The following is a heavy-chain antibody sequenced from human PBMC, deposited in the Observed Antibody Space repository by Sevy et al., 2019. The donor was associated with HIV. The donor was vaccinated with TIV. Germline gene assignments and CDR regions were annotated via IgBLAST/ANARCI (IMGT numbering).Heavy chain of an antibody. CDR3: ARDLVIPATTDYFYYGMDV. D-gene: IGHD2-15*01. CDR1: GFTIRTYN. CDR2: ISISSTYI. Sequence: GGSLRLSCAASGFTIRTYNMNWVRQAPGKGLEWVSSISISSTYIYYADSVKGRFTMSRENAKNSLYLQMSSLRAEDTAVYYCARDLVIPATTDYFYYGMDVWGQGTTVTVSS. V-gene: IGHV3-21*01. J-gene: IGHJ6*02.